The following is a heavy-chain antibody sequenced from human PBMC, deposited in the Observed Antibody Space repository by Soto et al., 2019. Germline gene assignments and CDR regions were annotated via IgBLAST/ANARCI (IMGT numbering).Heavy chain of an antibody. V-gene: IGHV3-23*01. J-gene: IGHJ6*02. D-gene: IGHD6-19*01. CDR1: GFTFSSYA. Sequence: EVQLLESGGGLVQPGGSLRLSCAASGFTFSSYAMSWVRQAPGKGLEWVSAISGSGGSTYYADSVKGRFTISRDNSKSTLYLQMNSLRAEDTAVYYCAKDGQWLVYYYYGMDVWGQGTTVTVSS. CDR3: AKDGQWLVYYYYGMDV. CDR2: ISGSGGST.